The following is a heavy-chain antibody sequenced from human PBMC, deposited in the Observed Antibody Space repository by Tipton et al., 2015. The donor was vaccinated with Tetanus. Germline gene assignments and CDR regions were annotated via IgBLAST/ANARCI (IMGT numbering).Heavy chain of an antibody. V-gene: IGHV4-39*01. CDR3: ARHQSGYFTPFDY. D-gene: IGHD3-3*01. Sequence: GLVKPSETLSLTCTVSGGSIRGGTFYWGWIRQPPGKGLEWIGSIYESGDTYYIPSLRSRVTISVGTSKNQCSLNLNSMAAADTGVYYCARHQSGYFTPFDYWGQGNLVTVSS. J-gene: IGHJ4*02. CDR2: IYESGDT. CDR1: GGSIRGGTFY.